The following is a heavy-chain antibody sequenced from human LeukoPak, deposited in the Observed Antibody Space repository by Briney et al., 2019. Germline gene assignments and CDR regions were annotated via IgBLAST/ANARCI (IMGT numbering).Heavy chain of an antibody. V-gene: IGHV3-30-3*01. Sequence: PGGSLRLSCAASGFTFSSYAMHWVRQAPGKGLEWVAVISYDGSNKYYADSVKGRFTISRDNSKNTLYLQMNSLRAEDTAAYYCARDFAAGFDYWGQGTLVTVSS. CDR3: ARDFAAGFDY. CDR2: ISYDGSNK. CDR1: GFTFSSYA. J-gene: IGHJ4*02. D-gene: IGHD1-14*01.